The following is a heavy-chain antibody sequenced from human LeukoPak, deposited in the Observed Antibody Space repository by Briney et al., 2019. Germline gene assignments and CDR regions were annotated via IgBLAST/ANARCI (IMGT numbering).Heavy chain of an antibody. D-gene: IGHD6-13*01. J-gene: IGHJ6*02. CDR2: ISYDASNK. CDR3: ARDTTGYREYSSSWYLSIYYYYYGMDV. V-gene: IGHV3-30-3*01. CDR1: GFTFSAFA. Sequence: GRSLRLSCAASGFTFSAFAMHWARQAPGKGLEWVAAISYDASNKYYAVSVRGRFTISRDNSRNTLFLQMNSLRSDDTAVYYCARDTTGYREYSSSWYLSIYYYYYGMDVWGQGTTVTVSS.